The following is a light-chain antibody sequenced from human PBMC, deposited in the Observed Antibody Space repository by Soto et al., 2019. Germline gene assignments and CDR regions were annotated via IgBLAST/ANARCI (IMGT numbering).Light chain of an antibody. CDR2: GAS. CDR3: QQSHSTLT. CDR1: QSISNY. Sequence: DIQMTQSPSSLSASVGDRVTITCRASQSISNYLNWYQQKPGKAPNLLIYGASSLQSGVPSRFSGSGSGTDLTLTISRLQPEDFATYYCQQSHSTLTFGGGTKVEIK. J-gene: IGKJ4*01. V-gene: IGKV1-39*01.